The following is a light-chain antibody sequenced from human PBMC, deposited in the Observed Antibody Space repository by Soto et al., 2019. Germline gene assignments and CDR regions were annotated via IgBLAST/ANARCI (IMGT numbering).Light chain of an antibody. Sequence: ISQAASTLSASVGDRVTITCRASQSISSRLAWYQQKPGKASKLLIYKASSLESGVPSRSTGSGSGREFILTICSLQADDVVPYSVQHYNSLLNFGPGIKV. J-gene: IGKJ1*01. CDR1: QSISSR. CDR3: QHYNSLLN. CDR2: KAS. V-gene: IGKV1-5*03.